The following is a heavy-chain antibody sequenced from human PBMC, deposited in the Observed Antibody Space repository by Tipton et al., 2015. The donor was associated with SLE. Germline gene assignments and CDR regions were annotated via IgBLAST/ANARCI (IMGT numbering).Heavy chain of an antibody. CDR1: GFTFSSYA. D-gene: IGHD1-26*01. CDR2: IYSGGST. CDR3: ARERGIVGASDY. Sequence: SLRLSCAASGFTFSSYAMHWVRQAPGKGLEWVSVIYSGGSTYYADSVKGRFTISRDNSKNTLYLQMNSLRAEDTAVYYCARERGIVGASDYWGQGTLVTVSS. V-gene: IGHV3-53*05. J-gene: IGHJ4*02.